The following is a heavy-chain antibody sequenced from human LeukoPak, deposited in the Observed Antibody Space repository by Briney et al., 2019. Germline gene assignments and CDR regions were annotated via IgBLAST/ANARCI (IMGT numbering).Heavy chain of an antibody. J-gene: IGHJ5*02. V-gene: IGHV3-7*01. CDR1: GFTFTRFW. CDR2: INPDGTKT. Sequence: PGGSLRLSCAASGFTFTRFWLTWVRQSPGKGLEWVANINPDGTKTTYVDSVKGRFTISRDNAKNSLFLQMNSLRAEDTAVYYCARIRLDGFWLDPWGQGTLVTVSS. D-gene: IGHD2-2*03. CDR3: ARIRLDGFWLDP.